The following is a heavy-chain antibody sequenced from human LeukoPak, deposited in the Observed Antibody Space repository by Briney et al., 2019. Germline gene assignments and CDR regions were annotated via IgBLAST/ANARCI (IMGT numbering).Heavy chain of an antibody. D-gene: IGHD2-8*01. CDR2: IIPMFEST. CDR3: ARGELGYCTNGVCYSAFDI. V-gene: IGHV1-69*05. CDR1: GGTFSSFA. J-gene: IGHJ3*02. Sequence: SVKVSCKASGGTFSSFAVSWVRQAPGQGLEWMGAIIPMFESTNYAQKFQGRVTITTDESTSTAYMELSSLRSEDTAVYYCARGELGYCTNGVCYSAFDIWGQGTMVTVSS.